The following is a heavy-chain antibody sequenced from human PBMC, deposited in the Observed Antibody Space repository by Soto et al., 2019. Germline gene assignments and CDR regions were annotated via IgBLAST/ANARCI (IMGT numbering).Heavy chain of an antibody. D-gene: IGHD4-17*01. CDR2: INPSGGST. CDR3: ARASPRYGDYDY. V-gene: IGHV1-46*01. J-gene: IGHJ4*02. CDR1: GYTFTSYY. Sequence: QVQLVQSGAEVKKPGDSVKVSCKASGYTFTSYYMHWVRQAPGQGLEWMGIINPSGGSTSYAQKFQGRVTMTRDTSTSTVYMELSSLRSEDTAVYYCARASPRYGDYDYWGQGTLVTVSS.